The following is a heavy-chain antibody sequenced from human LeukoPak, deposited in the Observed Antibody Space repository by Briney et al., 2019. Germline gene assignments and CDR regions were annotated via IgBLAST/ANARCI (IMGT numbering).Heavy chain of an antibody. CDR2: ISGYNGKT. CDR1: RYTFTNYA. D-gene: IGHD2-15*01. Sequence: ASVKVSCKASRYTFTNYAISWVRQAPGQGLEWMRWISGYNGKTNYAQKLQGRVTMTTDTSTSTVYMDLRSPRSDDTAVYYCARDVGEGYCSGGSCSDYWGQGTLVTVSS. J-gene: IGHJ4*02. CDR3: ARDVGEGYCSGGSCSDY. V-gene: IGHV1-18*01.